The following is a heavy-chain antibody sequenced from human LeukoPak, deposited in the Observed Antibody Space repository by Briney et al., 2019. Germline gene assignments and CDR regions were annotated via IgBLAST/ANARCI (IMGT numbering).Heavy chain of an antibody. CDR2: IYHSGST. Sequence: SETLSLTCTVSGYSISSGYYWGWIRQPPGKGLGWIGSIYHSGSTYYNPSLKSRVTISVDTSKNQFSLKLSSVTAADTAVYYCARDPLPTYWGQGTLVTVSS. J-gene: IGHJ4*02. CDR1: GYSISSGYY. V-gene: IGHV4-38-2*02. CDR3: ARDPLPTY. D-gene: IGHD5/OR15-5a*01.